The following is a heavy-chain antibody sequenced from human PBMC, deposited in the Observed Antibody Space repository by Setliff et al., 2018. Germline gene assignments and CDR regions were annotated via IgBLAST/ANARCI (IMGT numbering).Heavy chain of an antibody. CDR1: GFTFGDYG. CDR3: ARISRLYTSSWDDY. CDR2: ISRDTDYT. J-gene: IGHJ4*02. Sequence: GSLRLSCVASGFTFGDYGLSWVRQGPGKGLEWISGISRDTDYTYYAESVKGRFTIFRDNAKNSVYLQMNRLRAEDTAVYYCARISRLYTSSWDDYWGRGTLVTVSS. V-gene: IGHV3-21*01. D-gene: IGHD6-13*01.